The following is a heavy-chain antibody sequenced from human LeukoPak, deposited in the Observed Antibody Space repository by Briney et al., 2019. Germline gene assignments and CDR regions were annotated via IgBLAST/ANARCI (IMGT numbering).Heavy chain of an antibody. Sequence: GGSLRLSCAASGFTFSSYAMSWVRQAPGKGLEWVSSISSSSSYIYYADSVKGRFTISRDNAKNSLYLQMNGLRAEDTAVYYCASSFWSGYYGDDAFDIWGQGTMVTVSS. D-gene: IGHD3-3*01. J-gene: IGHJ3*02. V-gene: IGHV3-21*01. CDR2: ISSSSSYI. CDR1: GFTFSSYA. CDR3: ASSFWSGYYGDDAFDI.